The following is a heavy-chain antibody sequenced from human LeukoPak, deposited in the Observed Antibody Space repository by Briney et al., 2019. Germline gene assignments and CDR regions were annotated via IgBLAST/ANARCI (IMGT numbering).Heavy chain of an antibody. CDR2: IKQDGSEK. V-gene: IGHV3-7*01. J-gene: IGHJ4*02. D-gene: IGHD3-22*01. Sequence: GGSLRLSCAASGFTFSSYWMSWVRQSPGQGLEWVANIKQDGSEKKYVHSVKGRFTISRDNAKNSLYLQMNSLRAEDTAVYYCARTNPEYYDSSGRGYFDYWGQGTLVTVSS. CDR3: ARTNPEYYDSSGRGYFDY. CDR1: GFTFSSYW.